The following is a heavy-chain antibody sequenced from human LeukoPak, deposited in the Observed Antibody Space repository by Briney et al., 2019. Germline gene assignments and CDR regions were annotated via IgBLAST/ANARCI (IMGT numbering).Heavy chain of an antibody. J-gene: IGHJ5*02. CDR2: ISGDGTST. D-gene: IGHD6-19*01. Sequence: GGSLRLSCAASGFSFEDYALHWVRQAPGKGLEWVSLISGDGTSTCYADSVRGRFTISRDNSKNSLYLQMNCLRTEDTALYYCAKVAAGSFNWFDPWGQGTLVTVSS. V-gene: IGHV3-43*02. CDR1: GFSFEDYA. CDR3: AKVAAGSFNWFDP.